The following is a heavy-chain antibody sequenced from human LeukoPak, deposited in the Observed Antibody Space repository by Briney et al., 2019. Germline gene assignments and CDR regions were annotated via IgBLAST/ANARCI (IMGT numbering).Heavy chain of an antibody. CDR3: ARVYSVGLYYFDY. Sequence: GGSLRLSCAASGFTFSRYSMNWVRQAPGKGVEWVSSISSSSSYIYYADSVKGRFTISRDNAKNSLYLQMNSLKAEDTAVYYCARVYSVGLYYFDYWGQGTLVTVSS. D-gene: IGHD3/OR15-3a*01. V-gene: IGHV3-21*01. CDR1: GFTFSRYS. J-gene: IGHJ4*02. CDR2: ISSSSSYI.